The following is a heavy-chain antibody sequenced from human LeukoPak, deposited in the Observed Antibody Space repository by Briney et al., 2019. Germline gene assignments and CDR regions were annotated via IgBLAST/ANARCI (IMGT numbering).Heavy chain of an antibody. CDR2: INHSGST. J-gene: IGHJ2*01. CDR1: GGSFSGYY. Sequence: SETLSLTCAVYGGSFSGYYWSWLRQPPGKGLEWIGEINHSGSTNYNPSLKSRVTISVDTSKNQFSLRLSSVTAADTAVYYCARVLEGSSGQHWYFDLWGRGTLVTVSS. D-gene: IGHD6-19*01. CDR3: ARVLEGSSGQHWYFDL. V-gene: IGHV4-34*01.